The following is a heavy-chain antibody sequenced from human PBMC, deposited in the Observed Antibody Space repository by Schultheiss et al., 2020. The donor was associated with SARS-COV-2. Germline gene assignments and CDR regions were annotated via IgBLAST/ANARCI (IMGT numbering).Heavy chain of an antibody. V-gene: IGHV1-2*02. Sequence: ASVKVSCKASGYTFTGYYMHWVRQAPGQGLEWMGWINPNSGVTNYAQKFQGRVTMTRNTSISTAYMELSSLRSEDTAVYYCARVYSSGWYDWYFDLWGRGTLVTVSS. CDR2: INPNSGVT. J-gene: IGHJ2*01. CDR3: ARVYSSGWYDWYFDL. D-gene: IGHD6-19*01. CDR1: GYTFTGYY.